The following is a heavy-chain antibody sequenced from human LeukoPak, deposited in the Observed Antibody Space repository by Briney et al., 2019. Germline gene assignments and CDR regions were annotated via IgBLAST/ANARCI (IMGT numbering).Heavy chain of an antibody. V-gene: IGHV3-23*01. Sequence: GGSLRLSCAASGFTFSSYAMSWVRQAPGKGLEWVSAISGSGGSTYYADSVKGRFTISRDNSKNTLYLQMNSLRAEDTALYYCAKGMGAVARKVSYYFDYWGQGTLVTVSS. CDR2: ISGSGGST. CDR1: GFTFSSYA. J-gene: IGHJ4*02. D-gene: IGHD6-19*01. CDR3: AKGMGAVARKVSYYFDY.